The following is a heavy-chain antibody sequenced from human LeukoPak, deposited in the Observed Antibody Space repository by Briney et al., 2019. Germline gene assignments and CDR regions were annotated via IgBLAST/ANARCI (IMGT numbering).Heavy chain of an antibody. Sequence: GGSLRLSCAASGFTFSSYAMHWVRQAPGKGLEWVAVISYDGSNKYYADSVKGRFTISRDNAKNSLYLQMNSLRAEDTAVYYCAKDLHFGDYSPFVDYWGQGTLVTVSS. CDR2: ISYDGSNK. CDR3: AKDLHFGDYSPFVDY. J-gene: IGHJ4*02. CDR1: GFTFSSYA. V-gene: IGHV3-30-3*01. D-gene: IGHD4-11*01.